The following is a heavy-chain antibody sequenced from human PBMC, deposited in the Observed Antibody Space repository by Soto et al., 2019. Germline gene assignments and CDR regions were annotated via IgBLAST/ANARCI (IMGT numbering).Heavy chain of an antibody. D-gene: IGHD6-13*01. CDR3: AKDTLYSSSWYYFDY. CDR2: VSYDESHV. CDR1: GFTLSTFG. Sequence: GGSLRLSCAASGFTLSTFGIHWVRQAPGKGLEWVALVSYDESHVYYADSVKGRFTISRDNSKNTLYLQMNSLRAEDTAVYYCAKDTLYSSSWYYFDYWGQGTLVTVSS. V-gene: IGHV3-30*18. J-gene: IGHJ4*02.